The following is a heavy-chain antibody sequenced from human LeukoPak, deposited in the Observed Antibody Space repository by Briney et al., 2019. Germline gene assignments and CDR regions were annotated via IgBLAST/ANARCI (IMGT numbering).Heavy chain of an antibody. D-gene: IGHD3-16*01. CDR1: GFSFSTYW. Sequence: GGSLRLSCAASGFSFSTYWMSWVRQAPGKGLEWVANIKQDGSEKYYVDSIKGRFTISRDNAKNSLYLQMNSLRAEDTAVYYCAKDARLGEFGYGMDVWGQGTTVTVSS. CDR2: IKQDGSEK. CDR3: AKDARLGEFGYGMDV. J-gene: IGHJ6*02. V-gene: IGHV3-7*03.